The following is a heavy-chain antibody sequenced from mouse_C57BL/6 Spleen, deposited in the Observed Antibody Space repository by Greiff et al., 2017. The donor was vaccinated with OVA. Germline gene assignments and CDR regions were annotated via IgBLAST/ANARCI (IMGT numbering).Heavy chain of an antibody. CDR3: ARGDYYSKDYAMDY. Sequence: VKLQQPGAELVMPGASVKLSCKASGYTFTSYWMHSVKQRPGQGLEWIGEIDPSDSYTNYNQKFKGKSTLTVDKSSSTAYMQLSSLTSEDSAVYYCARGDYYSKDYAMDYWGQGTSVTVSS. J-gene: IGHJ4*01. CDR2: IDPSDSYT. CDR1: GYTFTSYW. D-gene: IGHD2-5*01. V-gene: IGHV1-69*01.